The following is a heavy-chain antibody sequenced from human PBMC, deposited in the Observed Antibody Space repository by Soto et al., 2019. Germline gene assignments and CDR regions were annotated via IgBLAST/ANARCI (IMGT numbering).Heavy chain of an antibody. Sequence: QVQLVQSGAEVKKPGSSVKVSCKASGGTFSSYAISWVRQAPGQGLEWMGGIIPIFGTANYAQKFQGRVTITADESTSTAYMELSSLRSEDTAVYYCARGSYGSGSYYYYYYYGMDVWGQGITVTVSS. D-gene: IGHD3-10*01. CDR1: GGTFSSYA. CDR3: ARGSYGSGSYYYYYYYGMDV. J-gene: IGHJ6*02. CDR2: IIPIFGTA. V-gene: IGHV1-69*01.